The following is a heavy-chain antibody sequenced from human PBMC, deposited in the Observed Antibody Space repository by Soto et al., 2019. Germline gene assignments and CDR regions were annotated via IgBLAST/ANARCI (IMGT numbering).Heavy chain of an antibody. CDR3: AHRDYGLGSYNG. V-gene: IGHV2-5*02. Sequence: QITLKESGPTLVKPTQTLTLTCTFSGFSLSTSGVGVGRIRQPPGKALERLALIYWDDHKRYSPSLKSRLNRTKDTSKSQVVHTMSNTDPVDTATYSCAHRDYGLGSYNGWGQGTLVTVS. J-gene: IGHJ4*02. D-gene: IGHD3-10*01. CDR1: GFSLSTSGVG. CDR2: IYWDDHK.